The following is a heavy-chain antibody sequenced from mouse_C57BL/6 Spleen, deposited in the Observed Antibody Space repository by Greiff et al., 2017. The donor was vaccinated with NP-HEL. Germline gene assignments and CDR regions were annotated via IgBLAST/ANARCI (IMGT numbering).Heavy chain of an antibody. CDR3: ARERNYYGSSLVDFDY. Sequence: EVQLVESGGGLVKPGGSLKLSCAASGFTFSSYAMSWVRQTPEKRLEWVATISDGGSYTYYPDNVKGRFTISRDNAKNNLYLQMSHLKSEDTAMYYCARERNYYGSSLVDFDYWGQGTTLTVSS. D-gene: IGHD1-1*01. J-gene: IGHJ2*01. CDR2: ISDGGSYT. CDR1: GFTFSSYA. V-gene: IGHV5-4*01.